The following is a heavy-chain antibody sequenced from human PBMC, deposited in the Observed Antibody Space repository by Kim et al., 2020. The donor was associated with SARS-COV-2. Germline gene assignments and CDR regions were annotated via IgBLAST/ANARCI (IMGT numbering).Heavy chain of an antibody. CDR1: GGSISSSSYY. CDR3: ARGDGYNWDDY. V-gene: IGHV4-39*07. CDR2: IYYSGST. D-gene: IGHD5-12*01. Sequence: SETLSLTCTVSGGSISSSSYYWGWIRQPPGKGLEWIGSIYYSGSTYYNPSLKSRVTISVDTSKNQFSLKLSSVTAADTAVYYCARGDGYNWDDYWGQGTLVTVSS. J-gene: IGHJ4*02.